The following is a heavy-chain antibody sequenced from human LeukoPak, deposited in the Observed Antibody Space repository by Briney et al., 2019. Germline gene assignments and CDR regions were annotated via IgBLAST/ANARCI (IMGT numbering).Heavy chain of an antibody. D-gene: IGHD1-26*01. CDR3: AREDSGSYPPHAFDI. CDR1: GGSIRSGDYY. CDR2: IYYSGST. J-gene: IGHJ3*02. V-gene: IGHV4-30-4*08. Sequence: SETLSLTCTVSGGSIRSGDYYWSWIRQPPGKGLEWIGYIYYSGSTYYNPSLKSRVTISVDTSKNQFSLKLSSVTAADTAVYYCAREDSGSYPPHAFDIWGQGTMVTVSS.